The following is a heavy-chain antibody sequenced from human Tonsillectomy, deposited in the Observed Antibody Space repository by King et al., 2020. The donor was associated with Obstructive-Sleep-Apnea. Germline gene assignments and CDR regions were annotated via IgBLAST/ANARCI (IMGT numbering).Heavy chain of an antibody. J-gene: IGHJ4*02. CDR1: GYTFTSYG. CDR2: ISAYNGNT. CDR3: ARDRFYDILTGYYGDDDY. V-gene: IGHV1-18*01. D-gene: IGHD3-9*01. Sequence: VQLVESGAEVKKPGASVKVSCKASGYTFTSYGISWVRQAPGQGLEWMGWISAYNGNTNYAQKLQGRVTMTTDTSTSTAYMELRSLRSDDTAVYYCARDRFYDILTGYYGDDDYWGQGTLVTVSS.